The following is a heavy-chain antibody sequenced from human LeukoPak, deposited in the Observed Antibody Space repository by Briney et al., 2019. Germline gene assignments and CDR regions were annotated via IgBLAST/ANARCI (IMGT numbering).Heavy chain of an antibody. J-gene: IGHJ4*02. V-gene: IGHV4-31*03. D-gene: IGHD6-13*01. CDR2: IYYSGST. CDR1: GGSISRGGYY. CDR3: AREAAGVAAAGIDY. Sequence: SQTLSLTCTVSGGSISRGGYYWSWIRQHPGKGLEWIGYIYYSGSTYYNPSLKSRVTISVDTSKNQFSLKLSSVTAADTAVYYCAREAAGVAAAGIDYWGQGTLVTVSS.